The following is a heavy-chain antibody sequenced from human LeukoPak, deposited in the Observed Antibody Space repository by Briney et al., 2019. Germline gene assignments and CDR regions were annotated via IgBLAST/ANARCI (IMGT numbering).Heavy chain of an antibody. CDR3: ARDPVPLVGYCFDY. CDR2: IWYDGSNK. V-gene: IGHV3-33*01. J-gene: IGHJ4*02. D-gene: IGHD1-26*01. Sequence: GGSLRLSCAASGFTFSSYGMHWVRQAPGKGLEWVAVIWYDGSNKYYADSVKGRFTISRDNPKNTLYLQMNSLRAEDTAVYYCARDPVPLVGYCFDYWGQGTLVTVSS. CDR1: GFTFSSYG.